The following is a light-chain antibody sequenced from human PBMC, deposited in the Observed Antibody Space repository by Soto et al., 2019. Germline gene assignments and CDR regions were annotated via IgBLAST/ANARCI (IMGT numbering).Light chain of an antibody. V-gene: IGLV2-14*01. CDR2: DVN. J-gene: IGLJ2*01. CDR3: SSYTSSISVV. Sequence: QSALTQPASVSGSPGQSITISCAGTSSDIGGYKYVSWYQQHPGKAPKLMIYDVNDRPSGVSNRFSGSKSGNTASLTISGLQAEDEADYYCSSYTSSISVVFGGGTKLTVL. CDR1: SSDIGGYKY.